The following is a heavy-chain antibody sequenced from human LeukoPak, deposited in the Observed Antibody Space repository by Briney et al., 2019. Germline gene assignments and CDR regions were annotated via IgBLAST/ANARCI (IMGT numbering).Heavy chain of an antibody. Sequence: GGSLRLSCAASGFTFSDAWMTWVCQAPGEGLEWVGRIKSRANGGTTDYAAPVKGRFTISRDDSKNTLYLQMNSLKTEDTAVYYCTTYSVGATIHSTFDFWGQGALATVSS. D-gene: IGHD1-26*01. J-gene: IGHJ4*02. CDR1: GFTFSDAW. V-gene: IGHV3-15*01. CDR3: TTYSVGATIHSTFDF. CDR2: IKSRANGGTT.